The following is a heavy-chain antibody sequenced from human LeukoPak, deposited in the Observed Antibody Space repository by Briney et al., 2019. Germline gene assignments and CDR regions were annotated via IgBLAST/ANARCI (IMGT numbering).Heavy chain of an antibody. CDR1: GGSISSYY. J-gene: IGHJ6*03. V-gene: IGHV4-59*01. CDR2: IYYSGST. CDR3: ARAVYCSSTSCPPRYYYYYMDV. Sequence: SETLSLTCTVSGGSISSYYWSWIRQPPGKGLEWIGYIYYSGSTNYNPSLKSRVTISVDTSKNQFSLKLSSVTAADTAVYYCARAVYCSSTSCPPRYYYYYMDVWGKGTTVTVSS. D-gene: IGHD2-2*01.